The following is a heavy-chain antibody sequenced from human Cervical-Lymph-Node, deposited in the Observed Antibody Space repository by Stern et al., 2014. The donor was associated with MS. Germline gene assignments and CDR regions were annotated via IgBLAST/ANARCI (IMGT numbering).Heavy chain of an antibody. CDR2: IWFDGSNE. D-gene: IGHD5-24*01. CDR1: GFTFRTYG. Sequence: VHLVESGGGVVQPGGSLRLSCAASGFTFRTYGMHWVRQAPGKGLEWVAGIWFDGSNENYADSVKDRFAISRDNSKNTLSLQMNSLRVEDTAVYYCAREEGRWLQALDYWGQGTLVTVSS. J-gene: IGHJ4*02. CDR3: AREEGRWLQALDY. V-gene: IGHV3-33*01.